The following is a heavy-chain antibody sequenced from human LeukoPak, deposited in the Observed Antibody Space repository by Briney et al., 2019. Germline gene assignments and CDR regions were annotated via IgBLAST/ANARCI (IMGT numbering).Heavy chain of an antibody. CDR1: GFIFSDFA. D-gene: IGHD3-22*01. CDR2: IRTKVDSYAT. V-gene: IGHV3-73*01. J-gene: IGHJ4*02. Sequence: GGSLRLSCAACGFIFSDFAMHWVRQASGKGLEWVGRIRTKVDSYATTYAASVKGRFTVSRDDSKNTAYLEMNSLKSEDTAVYYCARPSSGFHFWGQGTLVTVSS. CDR3: ARPSSGFHF.